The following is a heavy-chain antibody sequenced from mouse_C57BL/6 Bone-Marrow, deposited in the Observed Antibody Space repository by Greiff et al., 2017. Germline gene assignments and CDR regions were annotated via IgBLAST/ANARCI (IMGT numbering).Heavy chain of an antibody. CDR2: IDPSDSYT. Sequence: VQLQQPGAELVMPGASVKLSCTASGYTFTSYWMHWVKQRPGQGLEWIGEIDPSDSYTNYNQQFKGKSTLTVDKSSSTAYMQLSSLTSEDSAVXYCARESNWDYFDYWGQGTTLTVSS. V-gene: IGHV1-69*01. CDR3: ARESNWDYFDY. CDR1: GYTFTSYW. D-gene: IGHD4-1*01. J-gene: IGHJ2*01.